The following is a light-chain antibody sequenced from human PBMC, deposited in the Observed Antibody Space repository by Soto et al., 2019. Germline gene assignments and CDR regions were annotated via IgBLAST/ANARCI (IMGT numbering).Light chain of an antibody. CDR3: QQYSNWPL. CDR1: QSISRN. Sequence: EIVMTQSPASLSVSPGERVTLSCRASQSISRNLAWYQQKPGQAPRLLIYGASTRATGVPARFSGSGSGTEFTLTISSLQSEDFAVYYCQQYSNWPLFGPGTNVDIK. J-gene: IGKJ3*01. V-gene: IGKV3-15*01. CDR2: GAS.